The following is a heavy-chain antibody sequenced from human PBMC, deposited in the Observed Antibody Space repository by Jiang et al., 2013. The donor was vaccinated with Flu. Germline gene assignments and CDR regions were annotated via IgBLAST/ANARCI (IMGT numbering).Heavy chain of an antibody. D-gene: IGHD6-13*01. Sequence: PGLVKPSETLSLTCTVSGGSISSYYWSWIRQPPGKGLEWIGYIYYSGSTNYNPSLKSRVTISVDTSKNQFSLKLSSVTAADTAVYYCASSIAAAVHWFDPWGQGTLVTVSS. J-gene: IGHJ5*02. CDR3: ASSIAAAVHWFDP. CDR1: GGSISSYY. CDR2: IYYSGST. V-gene: IGHV4-59*08.